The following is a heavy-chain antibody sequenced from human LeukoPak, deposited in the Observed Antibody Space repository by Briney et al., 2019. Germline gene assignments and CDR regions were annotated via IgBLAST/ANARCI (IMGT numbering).Heavy chain of an antibody. CDR3: ARASYSNYVNNWFDP. J-gene: IGHJ5*02. D-gene: IGHD4-11*01. CDR2: INAGNGNT. CDR1: GYTFTSYA. Sequence: GASVKVSCKASGYTFTSYAMHWVRQAPGQRLEWMGWINAGNGNTKYSQEFQGRVTITRDTSASTAYMELSSLRSEDMAVYYCARASYSNYVNNWFDPWGQGTLVTVSS. V-gene: IGHV1-3*03.